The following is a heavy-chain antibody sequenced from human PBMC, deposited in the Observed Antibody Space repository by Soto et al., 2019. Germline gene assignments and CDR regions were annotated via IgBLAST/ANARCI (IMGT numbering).Heavy chain of an antibody. V-gene: IGHV1-69*13. CDR2: IIPIFGTA. J-gene: IGHJ6*02. CDR1: GGTFSSYA. CDR3: ARNEAIFGVVVHYYYGMDV. Sequence: ASVKVSCKASGGTFSSYAISWVRRARGQGLEWMGGIIPIFGTANYAQKFQGRVTITADESTSTAYMELSSLRSEDTAVYYCARNEAIFGVVVHYYYGMDVWGQGTTVTVSS. D-gene: IGHD3-3*01.